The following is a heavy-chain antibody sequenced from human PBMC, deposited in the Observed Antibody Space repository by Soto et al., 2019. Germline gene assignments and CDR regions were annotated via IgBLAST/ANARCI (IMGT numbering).Heavy chain of an antibody. V-gene: IGHV4-30-4*08. CDR2: IYYSGST. CDR1: GGSISSGDYF. Sequence: SETLSLTCTVSGGSISSGDYFWSWIRQPPGKGLEWIGYIYYSGSTYYNPSLKSRVTISVDTSKNQLSLKLSSVTAADTAVYYCAIDLRITMVRGVSYYYDMDVWGQGTTVTVSS. CDR3: AIDLRITMVRGVSYYYDMDV. J-gene: IGHJ6*02. D-gene: IGHD3-10*01.